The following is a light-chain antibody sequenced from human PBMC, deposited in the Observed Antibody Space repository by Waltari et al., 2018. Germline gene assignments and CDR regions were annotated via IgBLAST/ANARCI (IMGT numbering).Light chain of an antibody. J-gene: IGKJ2*01. CDR3: QQSYRTPYT. CDR1: QNINRY. V-gene: IGKV1-39*01. Sequence: DIQMTQFLSSLSASVGDRVTLSCRASQNINRYLNWYHQKPGKAPKLLICAASTLQSGVPSRCSGSGSGTDFTLTISSLQPEDSASYYCQQSYRTPYTFGQGTKVEV. CDR2: AAS.